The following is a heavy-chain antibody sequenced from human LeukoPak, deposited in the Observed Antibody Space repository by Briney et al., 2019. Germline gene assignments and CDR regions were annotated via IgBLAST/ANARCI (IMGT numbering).Heavy chain of an antibody. J-gene: IGHJ5*02. Sequence: PSQTLSLTCTVSGGSISSGDYYWSWIRQPPGTGLEWLGYIYYRGSTYYNPSLKSRVTISVETSKNQFCLRLSSVTAAETAVYYCARDLGGLGELSAPTWGQGALVTVSS. V-gene: IGHV4-30-4*01. D-gene: IGHD3-16*02. CDR2: IYYRGST. CDR3: ARDLGGLGELSAPT. CDR1: GGSISSGDYY.